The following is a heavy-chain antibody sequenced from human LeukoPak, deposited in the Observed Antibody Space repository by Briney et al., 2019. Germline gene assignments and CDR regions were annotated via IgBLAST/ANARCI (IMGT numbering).Heavy chain of an antibody. J-gene: IGHJ4*02. CDR3: ARGGGRSGWYWADY. V-gene: IGHV7-4-1*02. CDR2: INTNTGNP. D-gene: IGHD6-19*01. Sequence: AASVKVSCKASGYTFTSYAMNWVRQAPGQGLEWMGWINTNTGNPTYAQGFTGRFVFSLDTSVSTAYLQISSLKAEDTAVYYCARGGGRSGWYWADYWGQGTLVTVSS. CDR1: GYTFTSYA.